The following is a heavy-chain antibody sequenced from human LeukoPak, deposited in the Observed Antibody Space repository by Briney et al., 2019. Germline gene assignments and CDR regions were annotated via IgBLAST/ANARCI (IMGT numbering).Heavy chain of an antibody. Sequence: SGGSLRLSCAASGFTFSSYEMNWVRQAPGKGLEWVSYISSSGSTIYYADSMKGRFTISRDNAKNSLYLQMNSLRAEDTAVYYCARGGWTGYNWKRGAFDIWGQGTMVTVSS. J-gene: IGHJ3*02. CDR2: ISSSGSTI. D-gene: IGHD1-20*01. V-gene: IGHV3-48*03. CDR1: GFTFSSYE. CDR3: ARGGWTGYNWKRGAFDI.